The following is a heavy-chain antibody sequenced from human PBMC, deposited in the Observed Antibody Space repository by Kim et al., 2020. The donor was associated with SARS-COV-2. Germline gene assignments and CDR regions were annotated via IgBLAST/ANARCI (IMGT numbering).Heavy chain of an antibody. V-gene: IGHV1-3*01. CDR2: INAGNGNT. Sequence: ASVKVSCKASGYTFTSYAMHWVRQAPGQRLEWMGWINAGNGNTKYSQKFQGRVTITRDTSASTAYMELSSLRSEDTAVYYCARERYSSGWYGRGMDVWGQGTTVTVSS. CDR1: GYTFTSYA. J-gene: IGHJ6*02. CDR3: ARERYSSGWYGRGMDV. D-gene: IGHD6-19*01.